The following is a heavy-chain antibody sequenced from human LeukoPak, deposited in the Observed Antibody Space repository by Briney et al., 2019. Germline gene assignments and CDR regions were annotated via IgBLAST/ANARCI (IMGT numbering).Heavy chain of an antibody. J-gene: IGHJ6*03. CDR3: ARDQVSRDYYYYYYMGV. CDR2: INSDGSST. CDR1: GFTFSSYW. D-gene: IGHD4-11*01. V-gene: IGHV3-74*01. Sequence: GGSLRLSCAASGFTFSSYWMHWVRQAPGKGLVWVSRINSDGSSTSYADSVKGRFTISRDNAKNTLYLQMNSLRAEDTAVYYCARDQVSRDYYYYYYMGVWGKGTTVTVSS.